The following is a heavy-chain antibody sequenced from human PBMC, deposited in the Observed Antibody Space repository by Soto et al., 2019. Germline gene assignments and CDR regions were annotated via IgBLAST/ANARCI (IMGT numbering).Heavy chain of an antibody. Sequence: TPSLTCTVSGGSISSSSYYWGWIRQPPGKGLEWIGSIYYSGSTYYNPSLKSRVTISVDTSKNQFSLKLSSVTAADTAVYYCASSRGEQQLGPGRWFDPWGQGTLVTVSS. CDR3: ASSRGEQQLGPGRWFDP. V-gene: IGHV4-39*01. D-gene: IGHD6-13*01. CDR1: GGSISSSSYY. CDR2: IYYSGST. J-gene: IGHJ5*02.